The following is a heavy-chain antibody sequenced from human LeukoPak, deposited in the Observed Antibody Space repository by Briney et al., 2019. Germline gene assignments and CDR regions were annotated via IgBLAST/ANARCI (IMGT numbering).Heavy chain of an antibody. Sequence: PGGSLRLSCAASGFTFITMSWVRQAPGKGLEWVAGINESGGVTYYADSVKGRFTISRDNAKNSLYLQMNSLRAEDTAVYYCAKSSQGAFDIWGQGTMVTVSS. J-gene: IGHJ3*02. V-gene: IGHV3-23*01. CDR2: INESGGVT. CDR1: GFTFIT. CDR3: AKSSQGAFDI. D-gene: IGHD2-15*01.